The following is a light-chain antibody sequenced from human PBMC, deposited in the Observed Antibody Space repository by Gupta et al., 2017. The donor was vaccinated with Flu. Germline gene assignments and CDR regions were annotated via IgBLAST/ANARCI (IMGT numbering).Light chain of an antibody. CDR2: AAS. Sequence: DIVLTQSPCTLSLSHGERATLSCRASKTIISSLLAWYQQTVGQPPSPLIYAASSRAPGIPDRLRVSGSGTEFTLNISRLEAEEFAVYYCHREYRSPLTFGGGTKVEIK. J-gene: IGKJ4*01. V-gene: IGKV3-20*01. CDR3: HREYRSPLT. CDR1: KTIISSL.